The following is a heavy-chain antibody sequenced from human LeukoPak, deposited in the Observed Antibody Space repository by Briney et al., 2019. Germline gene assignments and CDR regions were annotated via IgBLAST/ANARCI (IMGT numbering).Heavy chain of an antibody. J-gene: IGHJ4*02. CDR3: ARYSSGSYYMIFDY. D-gene: IGHD3-10*01. V-gene: IGHV4-61*02. CDR1: GGSISSGSYY. CDR2: IYTSGST. Sequence: SETLSLTCTVSGGSISSGSYYWSWIRQPAGKGLEWLGRIYTSGSTNYNPSLKSRVTISVDTSKNQFSLKLSSVTAADTAVYYCARYSSGSYYMIFDYWGQGTLVTVSS.